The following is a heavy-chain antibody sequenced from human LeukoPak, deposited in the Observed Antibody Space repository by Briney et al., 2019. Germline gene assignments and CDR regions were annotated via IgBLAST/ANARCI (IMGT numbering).Heavy chain of an antibody. Sequence: PGGSLRLSFAASGFTFSSYGMHWVRQAPGKGLGWGAVIWYDGSNKYYADSVKGRFTISRDNSKNTLYLQMNSLRAEDTAVYYCARGIGAITMVRGVIIRSNWFDPWGQGTLVTVSS. V-gene: IGHV3-33*01. D-gene: IGHD3-10*01. CDR3: ARGIGAITMVRGVIIRSNWFDP. CDR1: GFTFSSYG. J-gene: IGHJ5*02. CDR2: IWYDGSNK.